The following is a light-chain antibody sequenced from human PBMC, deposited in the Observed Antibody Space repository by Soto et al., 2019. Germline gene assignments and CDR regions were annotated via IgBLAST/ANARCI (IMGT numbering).Light chain of an antibody. CDR2: GAS. V-gene: IGKV3-15*01. J-gene: IGKJ2*01. Sequence: EIVMTQSPATLSVSPGERATLSCRASQSVSSNLAWYQQKPGQAPRLLIYGASTRATGIPARFSGSGSGTEFMLSISSLQSQGFAVSYCQQYNNWPPYTFGQGTKLEIK. CDR1: QSVSSN. CDR3: QQYNNWPPYT.